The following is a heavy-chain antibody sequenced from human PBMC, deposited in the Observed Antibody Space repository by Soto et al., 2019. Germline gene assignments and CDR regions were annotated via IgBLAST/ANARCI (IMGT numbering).Heavy chain of an antibody. V-gene: IGHV4-59*01. J-gene: IGHJ6*02. CDR1: GGSISSYY. D-gene: IGHD3-9*01. Sequence: SETLSLTCTVSGGSISSYYWSWIRQPPGKGLEWIGYIYYSGSTNYNPSLKSRVTISVDTSKNQFSLKLSSVTAADTAVYYCARIGAYYDILTGNYYYYYGMDVWGQGTTVT. CDR3: ARIGAYYDILTGNYYYYYGMDV. CDR2: IYYSGST.